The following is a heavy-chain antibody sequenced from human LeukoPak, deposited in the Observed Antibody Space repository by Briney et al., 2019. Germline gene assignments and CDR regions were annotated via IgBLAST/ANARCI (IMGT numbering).Heavy chain of an antibody. J-gene: IGHJ3*02. D-gene: IGHD6-13*01. CDR3: ATGPEGWQQLVLLAFDI. CDR1: GGSISSYY. CDR2: IYYSGST. Sequence: PSETLSLTCTVSGGSISSYYWSWIRQPPGKGLEWIGDIYYSGSTNYNPSLKSRVTISVDTSKNQFSLKLSSVTAADTAVYYCATGPEGWQQLVLLAFDIWGQGTMVTVSS. V-gene: IGHV4-59*01.